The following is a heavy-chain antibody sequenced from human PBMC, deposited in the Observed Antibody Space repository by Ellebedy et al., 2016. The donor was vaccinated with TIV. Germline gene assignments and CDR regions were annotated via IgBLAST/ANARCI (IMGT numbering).Heavy chain of an antibody. D-gene: IGHD4-11*01. J-gene: IGHJ4*02. CDR1: GYTFTGYY. V-gene: IGHV1-2*02. CDR3: ARDDSRVTGDY. CDR2: INPNSGGT. Sequence: ASVKVSXXASGYTFTGYYMHWVRQAPGQGLEWMGWINPNSGGTNYAQKFQGRVTMTRDTSISTAYMELSRLRSDDTAVYYCARDDSRVTGDYWGQGTLVTVSS.